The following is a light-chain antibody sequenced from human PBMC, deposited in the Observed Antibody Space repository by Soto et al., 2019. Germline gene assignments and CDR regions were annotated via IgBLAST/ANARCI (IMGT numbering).Light chain of an antibody. CDR2: GAS. J-gene: IGKJ1*01. Sequence: EIVLTQSPGTLSLSPGERATLSCRTSQSISSSYLAWYQQKPGQAPRLLIYGASTRATGTPDRFSGGGSGTDFTLTISRLDPEDFAVYYCHQYGYSWTFGQGTKVDIK. V-gene: IGKV3-20*01. CDR3: HQYGYSWT. CDR1: QSISSSY.